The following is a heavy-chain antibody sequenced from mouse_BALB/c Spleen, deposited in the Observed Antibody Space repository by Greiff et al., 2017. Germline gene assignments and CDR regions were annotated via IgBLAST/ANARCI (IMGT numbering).Heavy chain of an antibody. CDR3: ARSGYYGSSYGFAY. J-gene: IGHJ3*01. V-gene: IGHV3-8*02. D-gene: IGHD1-1*01. CDR1: GDSITSGY. CDR2: ISYSGST. Sequence: EVQLVESGPSLVKPSQTLSLTCSVTGDSITSGYWNWIRKFPGNKLEYMGYISYSGSTYYNPSLKSRISITRDTSKNQYYLQLNSVTTEDTATYYCARSGYYGSSYGFAYWGQGTLVTVSA.